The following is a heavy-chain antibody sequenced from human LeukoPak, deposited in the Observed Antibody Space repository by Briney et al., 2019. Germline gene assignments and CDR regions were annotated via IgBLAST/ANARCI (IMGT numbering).Heavy chain of an antibody. Sequence: PGGSLRLSCAASGSTFSGYAMHWVRQAPGKGLEWVAVISYDGSNKYYADSVKGRFTISRDNSKNTLYLQMNSLRAEDTAVYYCAREGFSIDYWGQGTLVTVSS. CDR3: AREGFSIDY. J-gene: IGHJ4*02. CDR1: GSTFSGYA. D-gene: IGHD3-3*01. V-gene: IGHV3-30-3*01. CDR2: ISYDGSNK.